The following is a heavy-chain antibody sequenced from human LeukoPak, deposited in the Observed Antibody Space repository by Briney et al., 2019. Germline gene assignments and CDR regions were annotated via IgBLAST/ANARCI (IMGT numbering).Heavy chain of an antibody. CDR3: ERGPTAVRGVIRFYYYLDV. D-gene: IGHD3-10*01. V-gene: IGHV4-34*01. Sequence: SETLSLTCAVYGGSFSGAYWSWIRQAPGKGLEWIGEINHSGSANYNPSLKSRVTISVDRSKNHFSLKLTSVTAADTAVYYCERGPTAVRGVIRFYYYLDVWGKGTTVTVSS. CDR1: GGSFSGAY. J-gene: IGHJ6*03. CDR2: INHSGSA.